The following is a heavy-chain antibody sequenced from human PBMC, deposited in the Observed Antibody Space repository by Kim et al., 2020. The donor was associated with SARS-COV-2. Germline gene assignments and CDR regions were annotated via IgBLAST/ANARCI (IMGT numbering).Heavy chain of an antibody. CDR3: ARVTEGPYGMDV. V-gene: IGHV3-66*01. Sequence: YYADTVKGRFTISRDNSKNTLYLQMNSRRAEDTAVYYCARVTEGPYGMDVWGQGTTVTVSS. J-gene: IGHJ6*02.